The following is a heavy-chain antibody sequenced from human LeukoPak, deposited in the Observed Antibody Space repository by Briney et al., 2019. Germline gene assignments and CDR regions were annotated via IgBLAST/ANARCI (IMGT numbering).Heavy chain of an antibody. J-gene: IGHJ5*02. CDR1: GGSISSGSYY. V-gene: IGHV4-30-4*08. Sequence: SQTLSLTCTVSGGSISSGSYYWSWIRQPPGKGLEWIGEINHSGSTNYNPSLRSRVTISVDTSKNEFSLKVRYMTAADTAVYYCARVPGVYYDSLTGYGSGWFDPWSPGTLVTVFS. CDR2: INHSGST. D-gene: IGHD3-9*01. CDR3: ARVPGVYYDSLTGYGSGWFDP.